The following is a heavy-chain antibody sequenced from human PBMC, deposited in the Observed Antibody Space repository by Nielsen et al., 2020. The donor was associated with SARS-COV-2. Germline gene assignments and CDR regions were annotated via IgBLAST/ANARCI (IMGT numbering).Heavy chain of an antibody. Sequence: GGSLRLSCAASGFTFITYAIHWVRQAPGKGLEWVAIISYDGSNKYYADSVKGRFTISRDNSKNTLYLQMNSLRAEDTALYYCAKASYYDILTGLGGAFDIWGQGTMVTVSS. CDR1: GFTFITYA. V-gene: IGHV3-30-3*01. D-gene: IGHD3-9*01. J-gene: IGHJ3*02. CDR3: AKASYYDILTGLGGAFDI. CDR2: ISYDGSNK.